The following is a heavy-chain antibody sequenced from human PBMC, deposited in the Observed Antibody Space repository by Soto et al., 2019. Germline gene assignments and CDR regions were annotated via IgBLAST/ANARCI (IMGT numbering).Heavy chain of an antibody. Sequence: GESLKISCKGSGYSFTSYWISWVRQMPGKGLEWMVRIDPRDSYTNYSPSFQGRVTISADKSISTAYLQWSSLKASDAAMYYCARHYYDSSGYYWAPYFDYWGQGTLVTVSS. CDR2: IDPRDSYT. CDR1: GYSFTSYW. V-gene: IGHV5-10-1*01. CDR3: ARHYYDSSGYYWAPYFDY. D-gene: IGHD3-22*01. J-gene: IGHJ4*02.